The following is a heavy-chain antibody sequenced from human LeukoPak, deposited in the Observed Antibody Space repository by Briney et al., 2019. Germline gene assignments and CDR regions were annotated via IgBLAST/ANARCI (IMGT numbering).Heavy chain of an antibody. CDR1: GFTFDDYA. Sequence: GGSLRLSCAASGFTFDDYAMHWVRQAPGKGLEWVSGISWNSGSIGYADSVKGRFTISRDNAKNSLYLQMNSLRAEDTAVYYCAKRGAEVGTTVAPGDYWGQGTLVTVSS. J-gene: IGHJ4*02. CDR3: AKRGAEVGTTVAPGDY. D-gene: IGHD1-26*01. CDR2: ISWNSGSI. V-gene: IGHV3-9*01.